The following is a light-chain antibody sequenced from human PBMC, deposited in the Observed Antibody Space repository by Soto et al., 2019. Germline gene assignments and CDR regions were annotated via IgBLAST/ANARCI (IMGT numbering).Light chain of an antibody. CDR1: SSDVGAYNY. Sequence: QSVLTQPASVSGSPGQSVTISCSGSSSDVGAYNYVSWYQRHPGKAPKLMIYDVTNRPSGVSNRFSGSKSGNTASLTISGLQAEAEADYFCSSYTSSSTVVFGGGTKLTVL. CDR3: SSYTSSSTVV. V-gene: IGLV2-14*01. CDR2: DVT. J-gene: IGLJ3*02.